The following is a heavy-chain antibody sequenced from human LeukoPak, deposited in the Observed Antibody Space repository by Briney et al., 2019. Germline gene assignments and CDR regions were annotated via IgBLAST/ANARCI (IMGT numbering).Heavy chain of an antibody. D-gene: IGHD3-9*01. CDR2: IIPIFGTV. Sequence: GSSVKVSCKASGGTFSSYAISWVRQAPGQGLEWMGGIIPIFGTVNYAQKFQGRVTITADESTSTAYMELSSLRSEDTAVYYCARFYTGREYDILTGYYVNWFDPWGQGTLVTVSS. CDR3: ARFYTGREYDILTGYYVNWFDP. J-gene: IGHJ5*02. V-gene: IGHV1-69*01. CDR1: GGTFSSYA.